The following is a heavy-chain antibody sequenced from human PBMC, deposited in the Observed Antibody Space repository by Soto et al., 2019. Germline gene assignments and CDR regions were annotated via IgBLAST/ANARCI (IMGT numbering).Heavy chain of an antibody. CDR2: INPSTGST. D-gene: IGHD6-13*01. J-gene: IGHJ4*02. CDR3: ARIAAAGLTYFDF. V-gene: IGHV1-46*01. CDR1: RYIFTGFH. Sequence: ASVKVSCKASRYIFTGFHMHWVREAPGQGLEWMGVINPSTGSTSYEQKFQGRVTMTRDTSTSTVYMVLSSLRSEDTAVYYCARIAAAGLTYFDFWGQGTPVTVSS.